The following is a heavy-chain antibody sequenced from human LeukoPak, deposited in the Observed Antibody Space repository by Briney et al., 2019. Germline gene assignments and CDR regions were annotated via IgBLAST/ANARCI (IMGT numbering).Heavy chain of an antibody. CDR3: ANDPILGSVTTAY. CDR2: ISGSGGST. CDR1: GFTFSNSA. V-gene: IGHV3-23*01. Sequence: GGSLRLSCAASGFTFSNSAMSWVRQAPGNGLEWVSVISGSGGSTYYADSVKGRFTISRDNSKNTLYLQMNSLRAEDTAVYYCANDPILGSVTTAYWGQGTPVTVSS. D-gene: IGHD4-17*01. J-gene: IGHJ4*02.